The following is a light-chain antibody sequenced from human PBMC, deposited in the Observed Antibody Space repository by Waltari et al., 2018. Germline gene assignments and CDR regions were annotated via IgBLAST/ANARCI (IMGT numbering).Light chain of an antibody. Sequence: EIVMTQSPATLSVSPGERATLPCRASQSVSNNLAWYQQNPGQAPRLLIYGAYTRATGISARFSGSGSGTDFTLTINRLEPEDFAVYYCQQYGNSHPAFGPGTKVEIK. V-gene: IGKV3-15*01. CDR1: QSVSNN. CDR2: GAY. J-gene: IGKJ1*01. CDR3: QQYGNSHPA.